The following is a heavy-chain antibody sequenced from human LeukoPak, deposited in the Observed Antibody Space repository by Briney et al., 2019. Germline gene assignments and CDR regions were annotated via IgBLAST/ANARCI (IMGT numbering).Heavy chain of an antibody. CDR3: ARVSRPYAYYYYYYMDV. J-gene: IGHJ6*03. Sequence: SCKASGGTFRSYAISWVRQAPGKGLEWVSYISSSSSTIYYADSVKGRFTISRDNSKNTLYLQMNSLRAEDTAVYYCARVSRPYAYYYYYYMDVWGKGTTVTVSS. CDR2: ISSSSSTI. V-gene: IGHV3-48*01. D-gene: IGHD4-17*01. CDR1: GGTFRSYA.